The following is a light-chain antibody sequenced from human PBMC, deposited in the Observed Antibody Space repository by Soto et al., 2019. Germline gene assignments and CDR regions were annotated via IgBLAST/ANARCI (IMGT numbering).Light chain of an antibody. V-gene: IGKV1-27*01. CDR2: AAS. J-gene: IGKJ2*01. CDR3: QKYNSAPYT. Sequence: DIQMTQSPSSLSASVGDRVTITCRASQGISHYLAWYHQKPGKVPKLLIYAASTMQSGVPSRFSGSGSGTDFTLTISSLQPEDVATDYCQKYNSAPYTFDQGTKLEIK. CDR1: QGISHY.